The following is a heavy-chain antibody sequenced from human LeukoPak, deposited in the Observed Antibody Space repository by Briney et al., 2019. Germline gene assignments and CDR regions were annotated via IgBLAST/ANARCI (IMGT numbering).Heavy chain of an antibody. CDR2: INPSGGST. D-gene: IGHD3-9*01. Sequence: ASVKVSCKASGYTFTSYHMHWVRQAPGQGLEWMGIINPSGGSTSYAQKFQGRVTMTRDTSTSTVYMELSSLRSEDTAVYYCARPHDILTGFSAFDIWGQGTMVTVSS. J-gene: IGHJ3*02. CDR1: GYTFTSYH. V-gene: IGHV1-46*01. CDR3: ARPHDILTGFSAFDI.